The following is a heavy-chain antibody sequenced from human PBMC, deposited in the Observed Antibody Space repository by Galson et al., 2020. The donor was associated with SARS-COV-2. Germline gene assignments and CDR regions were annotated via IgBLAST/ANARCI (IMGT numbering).Heavy chain of an antibody. D-gene: IGHD2-8*01. CDR2: IKSGGDT. Sequence: SETLSLTCAVYGGSFSGYSWTWIRQAPGKGLEWIGEIKSGGDTKYSPSLSGRVTLSVDTSRNQFSLKLTSVSAADTALYFCARGRQGVVPSPVLGVGPFYSYYYMDVWGKGTTVIVSS. CDR1: GGSFSGYS. V-gene: IGHV4-34*01. J-gene: IGHJ6*03. CDR3: ARGRQGVVPSPVLGVGPFYSYYYMDV.